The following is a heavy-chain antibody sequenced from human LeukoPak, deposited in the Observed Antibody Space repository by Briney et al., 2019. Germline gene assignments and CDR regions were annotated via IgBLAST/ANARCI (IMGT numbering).Heavy chain of an antibody. CDR1: GFTFSSYI. CDR2: TSSSSTYI. J-gene: IGHJ4*02. D-gene: IGHD3-10*01. Sequence: GGSLRLSCAASGFTFSSYIMNWVRQAPGKGLEWVSSTSSSSTYIHYADSVKGRFTISRDNAKNSLYLQMNSLRAEDTAVYYCARGYYYGSGSYFDYWGQGTLVTVSS. V-gene: IGHV3-21*01. CDR3: ARGYYYGSGSYFDY.